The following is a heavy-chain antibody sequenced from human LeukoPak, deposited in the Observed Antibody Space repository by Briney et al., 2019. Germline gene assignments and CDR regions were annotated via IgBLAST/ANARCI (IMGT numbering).Heavy chain of an antibody. CDR1: GGSISSSSYY. CDR2: IYYSGST. D-gene: IGHD3-10*01. J-gene: IGHJ4*02. V-gene: IGHV4-39*07. CDR3: ARDRIRYYDY. Sequence: SETLSLTCTVSGGSISSSSYYWGWIRQPPGKGLGWIGSIYYSGSTYYNPSLKSRVTISVDTSKNQFSLKLSSVTAADTAVYYCARDRIRYYDYWGQGTLVTVSS.